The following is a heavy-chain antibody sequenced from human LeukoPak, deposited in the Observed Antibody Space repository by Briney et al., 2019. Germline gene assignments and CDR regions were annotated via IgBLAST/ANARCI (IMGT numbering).Heavy chain of an antibody. D-gene: IGHD6-19*01. CDR3: AKCVYSSGWYDVCPPDSYSGMDV. CDR1: GFTFSSYA. V-gene: IGHV3-23*01. Sequence: PGGSLRLSCAASGFTFSSYAMSWVRQAPGKGLEWVSAISGSGGSTYYADSVKGRFTISRDNSKNTLYLQMNSLRAEDTAVYYFAKCVYSSGWYDVCPPDSYSGMDVWGQGTPVTVSS. J-gene: IGHJ6*02. CDR2: ISGSGGST.